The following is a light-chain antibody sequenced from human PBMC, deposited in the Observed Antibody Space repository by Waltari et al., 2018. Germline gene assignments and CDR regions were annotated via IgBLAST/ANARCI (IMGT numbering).Light chain of an antibody. V-gene: IGLV3-21*02. J-gene: IGLJ2*01. Sequence: SYVLTQSPSVSVAPGQTARFTCGGDNMWGTSVHWSQQKPGQAPVLVVYDDSDRPSGIPERFSGSNSGNTATLTISRVEAGDEADYYCQVWDSSSDRVFGGGTKLTVL. CDR1: NMWGTS. CDR3: QVWDSSSDRV. CDR2: DDS.